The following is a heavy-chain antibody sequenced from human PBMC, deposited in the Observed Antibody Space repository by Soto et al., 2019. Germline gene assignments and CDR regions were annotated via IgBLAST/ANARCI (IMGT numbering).Heavy chain of an antibody. J-gene: IGHJ4*02. V-gene: IGHV3-30*18. CDR1: GFTFSSYG. Sequence: QVQLVESGGGVVQPGRSLRLSCAASGFTFSSYGMHWVRQAPGKGLEWVAVISYEGSNKYYADSVKGRFTISRDNSKNTRYLQMNSRRAEDTAVYYCAKETYSGPLDYWGQGTLVTFSS. CDR2: ISYEGSNK. D-gene: IGHD2-15*01. CDR3: AKETYSGPLDY.